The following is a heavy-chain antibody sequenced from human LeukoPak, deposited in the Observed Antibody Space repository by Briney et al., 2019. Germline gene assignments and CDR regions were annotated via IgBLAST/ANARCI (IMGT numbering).Heavy chain of an antibody. CDR2: IYTSGRT. D-gene: IGHD3-22*01. CDR1: GGSISSYS. V-gene: IGHV4-4*07. Sequence: SETLSLTCTVSGGSISSYSWSWIRQPAGKGLECIGRIYTSGRTNYNPSLKSRVTMSVDTSKNQFSLKLRSVTAADTAVYYCARGYYDSSGYYWFDPWGQGTLVTVSS. J-gene: IGHJ5*02. CDR3: ARGYYDSSGYYWFDP.